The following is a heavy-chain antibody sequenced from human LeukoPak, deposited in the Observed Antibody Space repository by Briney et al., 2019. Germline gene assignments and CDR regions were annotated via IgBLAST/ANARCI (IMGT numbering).Heavy chain of an antibody. CDR1: EFTFSNYW. CDR3: ARGFTIFGVVNDGFDI. J-gene: IGHJ3*02. D-gene: IGHD3-3*01. CDR2: INSDGRST. Sequence: GGSLRLSCAASEFTFSNYWMHWVRQAPGKGLVWVSRINSDGRSTSYADSVKGRFTISRDNAKNTLYLQMNSLRVEDTAVYYCARGFTIFGVVNDGFDIWGQGTTVTVSS. V-gene: IGHV3-74*01.